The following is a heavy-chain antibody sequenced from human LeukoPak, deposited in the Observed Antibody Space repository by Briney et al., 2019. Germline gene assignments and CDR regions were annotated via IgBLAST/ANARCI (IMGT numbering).Heavy chain of an antibody. CDR3: ASFHYYGSGAYYLSY. V-gene: IGHV3-23*01. J-gene: IGHJ4*02. CDR2: IGDSGATT. CDR1: GFTLCSYA. D-gene: IGHD3-10*01. Sequence: GGSLRLSCAASGFTLCSYAMTWVRQAPGKGLEWVSDIGDSGATTYYADSVKGRFTISRDNSKNTLYLQMSSLRAGDTAVYFCASFHYYGSGAYYLSYWGQGTLVTVSS.